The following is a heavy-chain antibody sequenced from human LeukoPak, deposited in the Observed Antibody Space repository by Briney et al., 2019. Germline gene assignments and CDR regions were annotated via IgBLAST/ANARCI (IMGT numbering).Heavy chain of an antibody. Sequence: GGSLRLSCAASGFTFSSYAMSWVRQAPGKGLEWVSAISGSGGSTYYADSVKGRFTISRDNSKNTLYLQMNSLTAEDTAVYYCAKIKWDYGDCMDYWGQGTLVTVSS. CDR1: GFTFSSYA. V-gene: IGHV3-23*01. CDR3: AKIKWDYGDCMDY. CDR2: ISGSGGST. J-gene: IGHJ4*02. D-gene: IGHD4-17*01.